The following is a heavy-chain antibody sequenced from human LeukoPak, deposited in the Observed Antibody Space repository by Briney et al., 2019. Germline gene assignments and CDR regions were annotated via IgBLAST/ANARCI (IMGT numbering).Heavy chain of an antibody. Sequence: GGSLRLSCTASGFRFSNYAMTWVRQAPGKGLEWVSSVSSIGGDTSYTDSVKGRFTVSRDNSKNTLYLQMNSLRAEDTAVYYCARGTYYYDSSGSSKAFDIWGQGTMVTVSS. D-gene: IGHD3-22*01. CDR3: ARGTYYYDSSGSSKAFDI. CDR1: GFRFSNYA. J-gene: IGHJ3*02. V-gene: IGHV3-23*01. CDR2: VSSIGGDT.